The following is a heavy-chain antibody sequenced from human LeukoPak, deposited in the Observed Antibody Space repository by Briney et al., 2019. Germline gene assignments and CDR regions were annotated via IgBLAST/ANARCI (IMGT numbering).Heavy chain of an antibody. J-gene: IGHJ4*02. CDR2: ICPGNSDT. CDR3: ARLADDYNYGDF. V-gene: IGHV5-51*01. D-gene: IGHD3-16*01. CDR1: GYTFINYC. Sequence: GESLKISCVASGYTFINYCIAWVRQMPGKGLEWMGNICPGNSDTRYSPSFQGQVTMSADKSINTASLQWTSLKASDTAMYYCARLADDYNYGDFWGQGALVTVS.